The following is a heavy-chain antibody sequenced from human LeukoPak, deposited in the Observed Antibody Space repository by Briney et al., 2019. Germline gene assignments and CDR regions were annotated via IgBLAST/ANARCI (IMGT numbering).Heavy chain of an antibody. CDR2: ISWNSGSI. D-gene: IGHD6-6*01. CDR3: AKAQAAYSSSSLYYFDY. J-gene: IGHJ4*02. Sequence: GGSLRLSCAASGFTFDDYAMHWVRQAPGEGLEWVSGISWNSGSIGYADSVKGRFTISRDNAKNSLYLQMNSLRAEDTALYYCAKAQAAYSSSSLYYFDYWGQGTLVTVSS. V-gene: IGHV3-9*01. CDR1: GFTFDDYA.